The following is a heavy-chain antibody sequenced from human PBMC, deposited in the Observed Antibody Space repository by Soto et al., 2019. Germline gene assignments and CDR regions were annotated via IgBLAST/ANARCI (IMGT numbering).Heavy chain of an antibody. D-gene: IGHD6-6*01. CDR3: ARALRVRSIAARGGGIFDY. Sequence: GGSLRLSCAASGFTFSSYAMHWVRQAPGKGLEWVAVISYDGSNKYYADSVKGRFTISRDNSKNTLYLQMNSLRAEDTAVYYCARALRVRSIAARGGGIFDYWGQGTLVTVSS. CDR2: ISYDGSNK. V-gene: IGHV3-30-3*01. J-gene: IGHJ4*02. CDR1: GFTFSSYA.